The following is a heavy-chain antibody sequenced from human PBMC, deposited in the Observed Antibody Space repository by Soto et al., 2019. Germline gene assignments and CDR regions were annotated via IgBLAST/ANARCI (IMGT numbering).Heavy chain of an antibody. Sequence: QVQLQESGPGLVKPSQTLSLTCTVSGGSISSGGYYWSWIRQHPGKGLEWIGYIYYSGSTYYNPSLKRRVTISVDPSKNQFSLKLSSVTAADTAVYYCARARAGGHWYFDLWGRGTLVTVSS. J-gene: IGHJ2*01. CDR1: GGSISSGGYY. V-gene: IGHV4-31*03. CDR3: ARARAGGHWYFDL. CDR2: IYYSGST.